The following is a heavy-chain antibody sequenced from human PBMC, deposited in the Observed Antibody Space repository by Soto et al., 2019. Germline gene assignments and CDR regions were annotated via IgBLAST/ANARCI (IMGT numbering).Heavy chain of an antibody. V-gene: IGHV3-23*01. D-gene: IGHD1-26*01. CDR2: ISGSGGST. CDR1: GFTFSSYS. J-gene: IGHJ5*02. CDR3: SQGGSTWFDP. Sequence: GGSLRLSCAASGFTFSSYSMSWVRQAPGKGLEWVPAISGSGGSTYYADSVKGRFTISRDNSKNTLYLQMNSLRAEDTAVYYCSQGGSTWFDPWGQGTLVTVSS.